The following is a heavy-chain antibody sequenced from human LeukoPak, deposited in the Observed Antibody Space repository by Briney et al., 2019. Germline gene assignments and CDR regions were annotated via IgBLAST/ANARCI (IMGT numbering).Heavy chain of an antibody. CDR1: GGTFSSYA. Sequence: GASVTVSCKASGGTFSSYAISWVRQAPGQGLEWMGGIIPIFGTANYAQKFQGRVTITADESMSTAYMELSSLRSEDTAVYYCASSIAVAGTAVYYYYGMDVWGQGTTVTVSS. D-gene: IGHD6-19*01. J-gene: IGHJ6*02. CDR3: ASSIAVAGTAVYYYYGMDV. CDR2: IIPIFGTA. V-gene: IGHV1-69*13.